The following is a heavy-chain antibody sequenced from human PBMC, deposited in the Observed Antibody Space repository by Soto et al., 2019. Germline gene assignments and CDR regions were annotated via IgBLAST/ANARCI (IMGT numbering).Heavy chain of an antibody. J-gene: IGHJ4*02. CDR3: ARVRYITIFGVADY. CDR1: VFTFSSYS. V-gene: IGHV3-21*01. Sequence: GGSLRLSCASSVFTFSSYSMNCVRHSPGKGLEWVSSISSSSSYIYYADSVKGRFTISRDNAKNSLYLQMNSLRAEDTAVYYCARVRYITIFGVADYWGQGTLVTVS. CDR2: ISSSSSYI. D-gene: IGHD3-3*01.